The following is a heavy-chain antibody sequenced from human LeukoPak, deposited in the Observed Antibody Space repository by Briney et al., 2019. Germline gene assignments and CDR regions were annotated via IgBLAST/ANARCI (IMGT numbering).Heavy chain of an antibody. D-gene: IGHD6-13*01. CDR1: GDAFSCYA. J-gene: IGHJ4*02. CDR3: ARELGAAAGRDFDY. CDR2: IIPILGIA. V-gene: IGHV1-69*04. Sequence: SVKRSCKASGDAFSCYAISWVRQAPGPGLEWMGRIIPILGIANYAQKFQGRVTITADRSTSTAYMELSSLRSEDTAVYYCARELGAAAGRDFDYWGQGTLVTVSS.